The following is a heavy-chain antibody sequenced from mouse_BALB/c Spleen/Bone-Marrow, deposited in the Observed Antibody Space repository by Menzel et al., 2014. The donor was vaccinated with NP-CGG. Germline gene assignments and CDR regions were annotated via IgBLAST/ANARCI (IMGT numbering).Heavy chain of an antibody. Sequence: VQLQQSGAELARPGASVKMSFQASGYTFTRYTMHWEKQRPGQGLEWIGYIIPSSGYTNYNQKFKDKATLTADKSSSTAYMQLSSLTSEDSAVYYCTIRYYAMDYWGQGTSVTVSS. V-gene: IGHV1-4*01. D-gene: IGHD1-1*01. J-gene: IGHJ4*01. CDR2: IIPSSGYT. CDR3: TIRYYAMDY. CDR1: GYTFTRYT.